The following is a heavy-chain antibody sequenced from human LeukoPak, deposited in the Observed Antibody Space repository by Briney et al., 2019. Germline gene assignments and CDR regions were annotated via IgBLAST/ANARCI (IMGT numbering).Heavy chain of an antibody. J-gene: IGHJ3*02. CDR1: GYSFTSYW. D-gene: IGHD4-17*01. CDR2: IYPGDSDT. CDR3: ARDPIDYGDYDLDSFAFDI. Sequence: GESLKISCKGSGYSFTSYWICWVRQMRGKGLEWMGIIYPGDSDTRYSPSFQGQVTISADKSIGTAYLQWSRLKASDTAMYYCARDPIDYGDYDLDSFAFDIWGQGTMVTVSS. V-gene: IGHV5-51*01.